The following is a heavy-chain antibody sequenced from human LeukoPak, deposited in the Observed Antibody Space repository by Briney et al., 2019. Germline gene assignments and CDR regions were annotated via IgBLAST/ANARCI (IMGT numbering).Heavy chain of an antibody. J-gene: IGHJ2*01. CDR2: IHHSGAT. D-gene: IGHD1-1*01. V-gene: IGHV4-34*01. Sequence: SETMSLTCAVYGGSVSGYYWRWIRQPPGKGLEWIGEIHHSGATNYNPSLKSRATILLDKSKNQFSLKLRSVTAADTAVYYCARGILEVYYFDLWGRGTLVTVSS. CDR1: GGSVSGYY. CDR3: ARGILEVYYFDL.